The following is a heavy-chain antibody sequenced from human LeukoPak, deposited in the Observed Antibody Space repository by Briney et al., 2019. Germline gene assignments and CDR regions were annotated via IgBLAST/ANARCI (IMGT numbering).Heavy chain of an antibody. D-gene: IGHD6-13*01. V-gene: IGHV3-30*04. CDR3: AKGAGWQQLVGWFDP. J-gene: IGHJ5*02. Sequence: PGGSLRLSCAASGFTFSSYSMHWVRQAPGKGLEWVAVISYDESDKYYADSVKGRFTIPRDNSKSTLYLQMNSLRVDDTAVYYCAKGAGWQQLVGWFDPWGQGTLVTVSS. CDR1: GFTFSSYS. CDR2: ISYDESDK.